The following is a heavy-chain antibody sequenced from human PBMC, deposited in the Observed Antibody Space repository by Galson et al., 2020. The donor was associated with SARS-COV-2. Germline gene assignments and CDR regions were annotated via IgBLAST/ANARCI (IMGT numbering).Heavy chain of an antibody. J-gene: IGHJ4*02. CDR3: ARGTYGAVAVEYYFDY. CDR2: INYSGST. CDR1: GGSFSVYY. Sequence: SQASETLSLTCAVYGGSFSVYYWTWIRQSPGRGLEWIGEINYSGSTNYNPSPKSRVTILVDTSKNQFSLKLSSVTAADTAVYYCARGTYGAVAVEYYFDYWGQGTLVTVSS. V-gene: IGHV4-34*01. D-gene: IGHD6-19*01.